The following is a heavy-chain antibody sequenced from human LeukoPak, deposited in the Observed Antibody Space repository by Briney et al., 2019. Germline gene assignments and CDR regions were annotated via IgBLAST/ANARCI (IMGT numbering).Heavy chain of an antibody. V-gene: IGHV1-69*04. D-gene: IGHD2-2*01. CDR2: IIPILGIA. J-gene: IGHJ6*02. Sequence: SVTVSCKASGGTFSSYAISWVRQAPGQGLEWMGRIIPILGIANYAQTFQGRVTITADKSTSTAYMELSSLRSEDTAVYYCARADIVVVPAAMGSQGKYYYYYYGMDVWGQGTTVTVSS. CDR3: ARADIVVVPAAMGSQGKYYYYYYGMDV. CDR1: GGTFSSYA.